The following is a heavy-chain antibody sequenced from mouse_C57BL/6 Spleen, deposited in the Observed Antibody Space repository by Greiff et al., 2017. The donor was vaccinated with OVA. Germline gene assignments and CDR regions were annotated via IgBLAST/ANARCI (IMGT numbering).Heavy chain of an antibody. J-gene: IGHJ3*01. CDR3: ARDDYDYDGGFAY. Sequence: DVKLVESEGGLVQPGSSMKLSCTASGFTFSDYYMAWVRQVPEKGLEWVANINYDGSSTYYLDSLKSRFIISRDNAKNILYLQMSSLKSEDTATYYCARDDYDYDGGFAYWGQGTLVTVSA. CDR1: GFTFSDYY. D-gene: IGHD2-4*01. V-gene: IGHV5-16*01. CDR2: INYDGSST.